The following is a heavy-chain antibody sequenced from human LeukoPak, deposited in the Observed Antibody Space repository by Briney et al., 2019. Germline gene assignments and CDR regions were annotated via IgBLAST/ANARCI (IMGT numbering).Heavy chain of an antibody. Sequence: SETLSLTCTVSFGSISSDSHYWGWIRQPPGNRLEWIASIYYGGTTQYNPSLKSRATISIDTSNNRFSLRLTSATAADTAVYYCARWSSDWENNYFDPWGQGVLVTVSS. J-gene: IGHJ5*02. CDR1: FGSISSDSHY. D-gene: IGHD6-19*01. CDR2: IYYGGTT. CDR3: ARWSSDWENNYFDP. V-gene: IGHV4-39*07.